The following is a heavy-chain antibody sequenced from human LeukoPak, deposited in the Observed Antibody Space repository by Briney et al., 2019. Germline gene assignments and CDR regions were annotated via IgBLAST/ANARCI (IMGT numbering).Heavy chain of an antibody. J-gene: IGHJ6*03. CDR3: AKDPPLYYYYMDV. CDR1: GFTFRSYG. Sequence: PGGSLRLSCAASGFTFRSYGMSWVRQTPGKGLEWVSAISSSGGSTYYADSVKGRFTISRDNSKNTLYLQMNSLRAEDTAVYYCAKDPPLYYYYMDVWGKGTTVTVSS. V-gene: IGHV3-23*01. CDR2: ISSSGGST.